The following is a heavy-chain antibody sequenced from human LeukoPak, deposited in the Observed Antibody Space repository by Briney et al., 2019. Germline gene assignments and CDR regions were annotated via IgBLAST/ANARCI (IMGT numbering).Heavy chain of an antibody. D-gene: IGHD6-13*01. CDR1: GFTFSSYG. CDR3: ASGGYSSSWYVVDC. Sequence: GGSLRLSCAASGFTFSSYGMHWVRQAPGKGLEWVAVISYDGSHKYYADSVKGRFTISRDNSMNTLYLQMNSLRAEDTAVYYCASGGYSSSWYVVDCWGQGALVTVSS. V-gene: IGHV3-30*03. J-gene: IGHJ4*02. CDR2: ISYDGSHK.